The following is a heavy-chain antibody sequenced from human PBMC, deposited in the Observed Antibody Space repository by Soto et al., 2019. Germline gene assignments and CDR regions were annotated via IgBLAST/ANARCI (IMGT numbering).Heavy chain of an antibody. V-gene: IGHV4-59*01. J-gene: IGHJ5*02. CDR1: GGSISSYY. CDR3: ARDSPTNNWFDP. CDR2: IYYSGST. Sequence: SETLSLTCTFSGGSISSYYWSWIRQPPGKGLEWIGYIYYSGSTNYNPSLKSRVTISVDTSKNQFSLKLSSVTAADTAVYYCARDSPTNNWFDPWGQGTLVTVSS.